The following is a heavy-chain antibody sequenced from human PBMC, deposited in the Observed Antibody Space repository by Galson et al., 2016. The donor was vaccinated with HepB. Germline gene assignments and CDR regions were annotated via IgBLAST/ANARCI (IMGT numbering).Heavy chain of an antibody. V-gene: IGHV3-23*01. CDR1: GFTFRNYG. CDR2: LSGSGGGA. J-gene: IGHJ4*02. Sequence: SLRLSCAASGFTFRNYGMAWVRQAPGKGLEWVSSLSGSGGGAFLADSVKGRFTIFRDNSKNTVYLQMNSLRVEDTAVYYCTKDLFPAVGGVVTYFESWGQGTLVTVS. D-gene: IGHD3-10*01. CDR3: TKDLFPAVGGVVTYFES.